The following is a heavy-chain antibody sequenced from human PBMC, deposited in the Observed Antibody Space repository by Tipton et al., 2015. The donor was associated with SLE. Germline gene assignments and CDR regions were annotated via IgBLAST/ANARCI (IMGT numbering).Heavy chain of an antibody. CDR1: GFTFSSYA. CDR2: ISYDGSNK. D-gene: IGHD3-3*01. J-gene: IGHJ4*02. V-gene: IGHV3-30*04. CDR3: ARVTTIFGD. Sequence: SLRLSCAASGFTFSSYAMHWVRQAPGKGLEWVAVISYDGSNKYYADSVKGRFTISRDNSKNTLYLQMNSLRPEDTALYYCARVTTIFGDWGQGTLVAVSS.